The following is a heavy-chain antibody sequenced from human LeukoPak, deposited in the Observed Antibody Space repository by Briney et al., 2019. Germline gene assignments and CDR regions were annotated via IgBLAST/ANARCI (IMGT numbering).Heavy chain of an antibody. J-gene: IGHJ6*02. CDR1: GYTFTSYD. CDR2: TNPNSGNT. Sequence: GASVKVSCKASGYTFTSYDINWVRQATGQGLEWMGWTNPNSGNTGYAQKFQGRVTMTRNTSISTAYMELSSLRSEDTAVYYCARWAYDSSGYYYYYYGMDVWGQGTTVTVSS. CDR3: ARWAYDSSGYYYYYYGMDV. D-gene: IGHD3-22*01. V-gene: IGHV1-8*01.